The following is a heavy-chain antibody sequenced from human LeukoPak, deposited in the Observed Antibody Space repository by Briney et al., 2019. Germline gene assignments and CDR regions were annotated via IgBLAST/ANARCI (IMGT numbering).Heavy chain of an antibody. D-gene: IGHD2-15*01. J-gene: IGHJ6*03. CDR1: GGTFSSYA. Sequence: GASVKVSCKASGGTFSSYAISWVRQAPGQGLEWMGGIIPIFGTANYAQKFQGRVTITADKSTSTAYMELSSLRSEDTAVYYCARGQGYCSGGSCYYYYYYYMDVWGKGTTVTVSS. CDR2: IIPIFGTA. CDR3: ARGQGYCSGGSCYYYYYYYMDV. V-gene: IGHV1-69*06.